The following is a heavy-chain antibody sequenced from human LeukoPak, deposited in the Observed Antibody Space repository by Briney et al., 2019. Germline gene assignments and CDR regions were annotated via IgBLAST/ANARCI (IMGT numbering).Heavy chain of an antibody. Sequence: NPGGSLRLSCAASGFTFSSYEMHWVRQAPGKGLEWIGSIYHSGSTYYNPSLKSRVTISVDTSKNQFSLKLSSVTAADTAVYYCARVSYSSGWPYYYYYMDVWGKGTTVTVSS. CDR2: IYHSGST. J-gene: IGHJ6*03. D-gene: IGHD6-19*01. CDR1: GFTFSSYE. CDR3: ARVSYSSGWPYYYYYMDV. V-gene: IGHV4-38-2*01.